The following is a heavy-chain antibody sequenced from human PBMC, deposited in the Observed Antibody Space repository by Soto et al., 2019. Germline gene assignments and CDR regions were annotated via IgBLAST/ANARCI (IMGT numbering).Heavy chain of an antibody. CDR2: IYSSGNT. CDR1: GGTISGYY. V-gene: IGHV4-4*07. D-gene: IGHD3-3*01. CDR3: ARSQRFSDWFDP. Sequence: PSETLSLTCSVSGGTISGYYWTWIRQPAGKGLEWIGRIYSSGNTKYNPSLQSRVTMSLDTSNNQFSLRLTSVTAADTAVYYCARSQRFSDWFDPWDQGTLVTVS. J-gene: IGHJ5*02.